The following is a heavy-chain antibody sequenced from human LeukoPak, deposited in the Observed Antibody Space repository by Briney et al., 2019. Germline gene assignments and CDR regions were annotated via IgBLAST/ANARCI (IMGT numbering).Heavy chain of an antibody. CDR2: ISYDGSNK. J-gene: IGHJ4*02. CDR1: RFTFSSYG. Sequence: GGSLRLSCAASRFTFSSYGMHWVRQAPGKGLEWVAVISYDGSNKYYADSVKGRFTISRDNSKNTLYLQMNSLRAEDTAVYYCAKSGYNRFDYWGQGTLVTVSS. D-gene: IGHD5-24*01. V-gene: IGHV3-30*18. CDR3: AKSGYNRFDY.